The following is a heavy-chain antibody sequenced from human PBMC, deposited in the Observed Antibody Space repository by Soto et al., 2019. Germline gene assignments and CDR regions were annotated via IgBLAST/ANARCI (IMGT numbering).Heavy chain of an antibody. CDR2: ISWNVGSI. CDR1: GFTFDDYA. D-gene: IGHD3-3*01. J-gene: IGHJ4*02. V-gene: IGHV3-9*01. CDR3: AKGVAGWYYFDY. Sequence: EVQLVESGGGLVQPGRSLRLSCAASGFTFDDYAMQWVRQAPGKGLEWVSGISWNVGSIDYADSVEGRFTISSDNAKNSLYLQMNSLRAEDTALYYCAKGVAGWYYFDYWGQGTLVTVSS.